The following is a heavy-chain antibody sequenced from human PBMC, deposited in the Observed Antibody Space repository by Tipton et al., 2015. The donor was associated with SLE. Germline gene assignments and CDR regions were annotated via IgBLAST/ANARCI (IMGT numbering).Heavy chain of an antibody. CDR1: GGSISSHY. D-gene: IGHD1-26*01. V-gene: IGHV4-59*11. J-gene: IGHJ6*02. Sequence: TLSLTCTVSGGSISSHYWSWIRQPPGKGLEWIGYIYYSGSTNYNPSLKSRGTISVDTSKNHFSLKLSSVSAADTAVYYCARWEWDGMDVWGQGTTVTVSS. CDR2: IYYSGST. CDR3: ARWEWDGMDV.